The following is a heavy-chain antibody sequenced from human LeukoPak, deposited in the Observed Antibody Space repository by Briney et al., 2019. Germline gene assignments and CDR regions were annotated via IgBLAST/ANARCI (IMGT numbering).Heavy chain of an antibody. CDR3: ARGTSYCGGDCYLY. J-gene: IGHJ4*02. CDR2: IYSGGST. CDR1: GFTVSSNY. V-gene: IGHV3-66*01. Sequence: GGSLRLSCAASGFTVSSNYMSWVRQAPGKGLEWVSVIYSGGSTYYADSVKGRFTISRDNSKNTLYLQMNSLRAEDTAVYYCARGTSYCGGDCYLYWGQGTLVTVSS. D-gene: IGHD2-21*02.